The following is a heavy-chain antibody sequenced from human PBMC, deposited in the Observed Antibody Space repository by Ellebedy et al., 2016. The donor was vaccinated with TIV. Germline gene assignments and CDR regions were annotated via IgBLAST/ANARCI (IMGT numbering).Heavy chain of an antibody. J-gene: IGHJ4*02. CDR2: INSDGSST. D-gene: IGHD1-1*01. CDR1: GFTFNTYW. V-gene: IGHV3-74*01. Sequence: GESLKISXAASGFTFNTYWMHWVRQAPGKGLVWVSRINSDGSSTDYADSVKGRFTISRDNAKNTLYLQMNSLRGEDTAVYYCNWHHVDYWGQGALVTVSS. CDR3: NWHHVDY.